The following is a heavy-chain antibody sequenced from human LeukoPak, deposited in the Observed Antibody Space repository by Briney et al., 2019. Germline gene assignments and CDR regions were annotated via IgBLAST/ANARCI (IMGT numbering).Heavy chain of an antibody. J-gene: IGHJ2*01. V-gene: IGHV4-61*02. D-gene: IGHD5-18*01. CDR1: GGSINSGSSF. CDR3: ARDVGGYSYGYRPTELYWYFDL. Sequence: SQTLSLTCTVSGGSINSGSSFWTWIRQPAGKGLEWIGRIYTGGSTNYNPSLKSRVTISVDTSKNQFSLKLSSVTAADTAVYYCARDVGGYSYGYRPTELYWYFDLWGRGARVTVSS. CDR2: IYTGGST.